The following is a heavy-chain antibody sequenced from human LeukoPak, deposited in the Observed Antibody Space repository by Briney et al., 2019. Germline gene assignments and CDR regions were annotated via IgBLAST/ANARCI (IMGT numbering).Heavy chain of an antibody. V-gene: IGHV4-38-2*02. J-gene: IGHJ4*02. CDR2: IYHSGST. Sequence: SETLSLTCTVSGYSISSGYYWGWIRQPPGKGLEWIGSIYHSGSTYYNPSLKSRVTISVDTSKNQFSLKLSSVTAADTAVYYCARDSGLVVWFGESVDYWGQGTLVTVSS. CDR1: GYSISSGYY. CDR3: ARDSGLVVWFGESVDY. D-gene: IGHD3-10*01.